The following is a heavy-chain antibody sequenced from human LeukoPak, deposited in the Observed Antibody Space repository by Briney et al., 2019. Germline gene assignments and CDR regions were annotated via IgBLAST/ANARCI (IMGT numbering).Heavy chain of an antibody. CDR3: VRDGDDFNFDY. D-gene: IGHD5-24*01. J-gene: IGHJ4*02. CDR1: GVTVSSNY. V-gene: IGHV3-74*01. Sequence: GGSLRLSCAASGVTVSSNYMSWVRQAPGKGLEWVSRVIRDGSFTNYADSVKGRFTISRDNAKNTLYLQMSSLRAEDTAVYFCVRDGDDFNFDYWGQGSLVTVSS. CDR2: VIRDGSFT.